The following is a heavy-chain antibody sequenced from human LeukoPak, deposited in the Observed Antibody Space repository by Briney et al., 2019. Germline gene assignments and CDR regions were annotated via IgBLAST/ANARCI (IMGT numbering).Heavy chain of an antibody. V-gene: IGHV5-51*01. CDR3: ARCSNTKGYYDILTGYYPGRADAFDI. CDR2: IYPGDSDT. J-gene: IGHJ3*02. Sequence: GESLKISCKGSGHSFTSYWIGWVRQMPGKGLEWMGIIYPGDSDTRYSPSFQGQVTISADKSISTAYLQWSSLKASDTAMYYCARCSNTKGYYDILTGYYPGRADAFDIWGQGTMVTVSS. CDR1: GHSFTSYW. D-gene: IGHD3-9*01.